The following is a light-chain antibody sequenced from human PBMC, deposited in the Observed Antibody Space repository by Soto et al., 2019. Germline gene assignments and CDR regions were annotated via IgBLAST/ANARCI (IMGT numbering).Light chain of an antibody. Sequence: EIVLTQSPGTLSLSPGERATLSCRASQSVSSSYLAWYQQKPGQAPRLVIYAASSRATGIPDRFNGSGSGTDFTLTISRLEPEDFAVYYCQQYGSSPGDTFGQGTKLEIK. V-gene: IGKV3-20*01. CDR2: AAS. J-gene: IGKJ2*01. CDR3: QQYGSSPGDT. CDR1: QSVSSSY.